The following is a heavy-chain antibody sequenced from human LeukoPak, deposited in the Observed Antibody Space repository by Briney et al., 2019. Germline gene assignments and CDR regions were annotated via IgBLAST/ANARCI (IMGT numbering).Heavy chain of an antibody. CDR2: IKSKTDGGTT. Sequence: PGGSLRLSCVGTGFTFSTYALTWVRQAPGKGVEWVGRIKSKTDGGTTDYAAPVKGRFTISRDDSKNTLYLQMNSLKTEDTAVYYCTTTAQYGSGSYSWVDVWGKGTTVTVSS. V-gene: IGHV3-15*01. J-gene: IGHJ6*04. CDR3: TTTAQYGSGSYSWVDV. D-gene: IGHD3-10*01. CDR1: GFTFSTYA.